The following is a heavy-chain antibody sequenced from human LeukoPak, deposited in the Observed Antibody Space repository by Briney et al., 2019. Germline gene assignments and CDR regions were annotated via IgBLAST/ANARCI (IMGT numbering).Heavy chain of an antibody. J-gene: IGHJ4*02. CDR3: ARRPRNSGTYDGPSGLDY. V-gene: IGHV4-34*01. CDR1: GESFSGYY. CDR2: FNHTGGT. D-gene: IGHD1-26*01. Sequence: SETLSLTCAVYGESFSGYYWSWIRQTPRKGLEWIGEFNHTGGTNYNPSLKSRVTISGDTSKNQFSLKLSSVTATDTAMYYCARRPRNSGTYDGPSGLDYWGQGTPVTVSS.